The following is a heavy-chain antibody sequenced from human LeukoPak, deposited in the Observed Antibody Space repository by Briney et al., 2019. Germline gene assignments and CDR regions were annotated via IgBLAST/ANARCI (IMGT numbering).Heavy chain of an antibody. J-gene: IGHJ4*02. CDR3: ARDLPGSLTEFDY. D-gene: IGHD3-10*01. Sequence: ASVKVSCRASGYTFTGQYMHWVRQAPGQGLEWMGWINPNSGGTDYAQKFQGRVTMTRDTSISTAYMELSRMGSDDTAVYYCARDLPGSLTEFDYWGQGTLVTVSS. V-gene: IGHV1-2*02. CDR2: INPNSGGT. CDR1: GYTFTGQY.